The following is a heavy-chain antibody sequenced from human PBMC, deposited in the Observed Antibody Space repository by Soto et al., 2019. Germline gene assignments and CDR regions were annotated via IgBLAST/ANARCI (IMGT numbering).Heavy chain of an antibody. CDR3: ARAPKVSGLSQTRPDF. CDR2: ISQSGNT. CDR1: SGSFSGYY. V-gene: IGHV4-34*01. D-gene: IGHD6-25*01. J-gene: IGHJ4*02. Sequence: SETLSLTCSIYSGSFSGYYWSWIRQPPGKGLEWIGEISQSGNTNYSPSLKSRVSISIDTSKKQFSLNLASVSAADTAVYYCARAPKVSGLSQTRPDFWGQGTLVTVSS.